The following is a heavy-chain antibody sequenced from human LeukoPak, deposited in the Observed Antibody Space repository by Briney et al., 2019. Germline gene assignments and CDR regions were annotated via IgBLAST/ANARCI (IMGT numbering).Heavy chain of an antibody. CDR1: GYTFTSYS. CDR2: ISAYNGNT. J-gene: IGHJ4*02. D-gene: IGHD1-26*01. V-gene: IGHV1-18*01. CDR3: ARAPGIVGATDY. Sequence: ASVKVSCKASGYTFTSYSISWVRRAPGQGLEWMGWISAYNGNTNYAQKLQGRVTMTTDTSTSTAYMELRSLRSDDTAVYYCARAPGIVGATDYWGQGTLVIVSS.